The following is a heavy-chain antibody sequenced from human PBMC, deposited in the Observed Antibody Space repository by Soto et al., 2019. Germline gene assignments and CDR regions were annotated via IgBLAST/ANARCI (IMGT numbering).Heavy chain of an antibody. J-gene: IGHJ1*01. Sequence: GGSLRLSCAASGFTFSSYSMNWVRQAPGKGLEWVAVIWYDGSNKYYADSVKGRFTISRDNSKNTLYLQMNSLRAEDTAVYYCARDLAVAGTGYFQHWGQGTLVTVSS. CDR2: IWYDGSNK. CDR1: GFTFSSYS. D-gene: IGHD6-19*01. V-gene: IGHV3-33*08. CDR3: ARDLAVAGTGYFQH.